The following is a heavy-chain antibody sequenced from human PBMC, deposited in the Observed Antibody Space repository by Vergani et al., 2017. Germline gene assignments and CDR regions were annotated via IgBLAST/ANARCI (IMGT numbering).Heavy chain of an antibody. CDR2: IYYSGSP. CDR3: ASGGYSYGYVVY. J-gene: IGHJ4*02. Sequence: QVQLQESGPGLVKPSQTLSLTCPFSGGSISSGDYYWSWIRQPPGKGLEWIGYIYYSGSPYHTPSLKSRVTISVDTSKNHFSLKLRSVTAAYTAVYYCASGGYSYGYVVYWGQGTLVTVSS. V-gene: IGHV4-30-4*08. D-gene: IGHD5-18*01. CDR1: GGSISSGDYY.